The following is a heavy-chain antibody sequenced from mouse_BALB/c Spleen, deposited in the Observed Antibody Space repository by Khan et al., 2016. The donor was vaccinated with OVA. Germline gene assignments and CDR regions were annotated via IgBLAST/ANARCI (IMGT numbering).Heavy chain of an antibody. CDR3: AKDGARYYEGMDY. V-gene: IGHV3-2*02. D-gene: IGHD2-4*01. J-gene: IGHJ4*01. CDR1: GYSITSDYA. Sequence: VQLKQSGPGLVNPSQSLSLTCTVTGYSITSDYARNWIRQFPGNKMEWMGYINYSGSTNYNPALKSRFSITRDTSKNQFFLQLNSVTTEDKDTCDCAKDGARYYEGMDYWGQGTLVTVSA. CDR2: INYSGST.